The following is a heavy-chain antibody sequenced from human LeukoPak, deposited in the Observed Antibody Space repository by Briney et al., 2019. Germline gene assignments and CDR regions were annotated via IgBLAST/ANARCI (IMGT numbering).Heavy chain of an antibody. CDR3: ARVLSSSGWYLRNVFDY. CDR2: IKQDGSEK. D-gene: IGHD6-19*01. V-gene: IGHV3-7*04. J-gene: IGHJ4*02. CDR1: GFTFSSYW. Sequence: GGSLRLSCAASGFTFSSYWMSWVRQAPGKGLEWVANIKQDGSEKYYVDSVKGRFTISRDNAKNSLSLQMNSLRAEDTAVYHCARVLSSSGWYLRNVFDYWGQGTLVTVSS.